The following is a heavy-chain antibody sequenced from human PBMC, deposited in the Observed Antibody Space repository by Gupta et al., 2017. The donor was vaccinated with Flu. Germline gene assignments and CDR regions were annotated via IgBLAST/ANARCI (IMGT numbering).Heavy chain of an antibody. V-gene: IGHV3-43*01. CDR2: ISWDGGST. D-gene: IGHD4-4*01. J-gene: IGHJ6*02. Sequence: QAPGKGREWVSLISWDGGSTYYADSVKGRFTISRDNSKNSLYLQMNSLRTEDTALYYCAKDDDDYSNYGMDVWGQGTTVTVSS. CDR3: AKDDDDYSNYGMDV.